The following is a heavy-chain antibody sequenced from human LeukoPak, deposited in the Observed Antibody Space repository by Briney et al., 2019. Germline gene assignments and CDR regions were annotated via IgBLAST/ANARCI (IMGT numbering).Heavy chain of an antibody. V-gene: IGHV1-2*02. CDR2: INPNSGGT. CDR3: ARATVDTAMVTDGYYFDY. Sequence: GASVKVSCKASVYTFTGYYMHWVRQAPGQGLEWMGWINPNSGGTNYAQKFQGRVTMTRDTSISTAYMELSRLRSDDTAVYYCARATVDTAMVTDGYYFDYWGQGTLVTVSS. J-gene: IGHJ4*02. D-gene: IGHD5-18*01. CDR1: VYTFTGYY.